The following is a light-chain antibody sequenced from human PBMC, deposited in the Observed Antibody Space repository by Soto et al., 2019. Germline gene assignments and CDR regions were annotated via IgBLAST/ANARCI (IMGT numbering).Light chain of an antibody. CDR2: KAS. CDR3: QHYNSYSEA. Sequence: DIQMTQSPPTLSASAGDRVTITCRASESISSWLAWYQQKPGKAPKLLMYKASSLKSGVPSRFSGSGSGTEFTLTISSLQPDDFATYYCQHYNSYSEAFGQGTKVDIK. J-gene: IGKJ1*01. V-gene: IGKV1-5*03. CDR1: ESISSW.